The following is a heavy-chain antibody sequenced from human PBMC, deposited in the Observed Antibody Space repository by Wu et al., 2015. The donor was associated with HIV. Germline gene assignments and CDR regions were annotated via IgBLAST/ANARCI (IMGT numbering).Heavy chain of an antibody. Sequence: CKASGYTFTSYDINWVRQATGQGLEWMGWMNPNSGNTGYAQKFQGRVTMTRNTSISTAYMELSSLRSEDTAVYYCARAIRGYSYYDAFDIWGQGTMVTVSS. V-gene: IGHV1-8*01. CDR1: GYTFTSYD. D-gene: IGHD5-18*01. J-gene: IGHJ3*02. CDR3: ARAIRGYSYYDAFDI. CDR2: MNPNSGNT.